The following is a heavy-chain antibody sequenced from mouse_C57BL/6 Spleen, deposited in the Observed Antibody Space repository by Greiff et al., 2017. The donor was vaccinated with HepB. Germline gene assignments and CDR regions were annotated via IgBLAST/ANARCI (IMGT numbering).Heavy chain of an antibody. D-gene: IGHD3-2*02. CDR3: ARRVRQLRLGDYFDY. V-gene: IGHV7-3*01. J-gene: IGHJ2*01. Sequence: EVKVEESGGGLVQPGGSLSLSCAASGFTFTDYYMSWVRQPPGKALEWLGFIRNKANGYTTEYSASVKGRFTISRDNSQSILYLQMNALRAEDSATYYCARRVRQLRLGDYFDYWGQGTTLTVSS. CDR1: GFTFTDYY. CDR2: IRNKANGYTT.